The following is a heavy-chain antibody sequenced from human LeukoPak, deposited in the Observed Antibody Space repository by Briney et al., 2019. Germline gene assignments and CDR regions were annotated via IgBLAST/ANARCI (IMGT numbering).Heavy chain of an antibody. D-gene: IGHD1-26*01. CDR2: ISAYNGNT. CDR1: GYTSTSYG. Sequence: GASVKVSRKASGYTSTSYGISWVRQAPGQGLEWMGWISAYNGNTNYAQKLQGRVTMTTDTSTSTAYMELRSLRSEDTAVYYCASSPMFEVGELPRAFDIWGQGTMVTVSS. CDR3: ASSPMFEVGELPRAFDI. J-gene: IGHJ3*02. V-gene: IGHV1-18*01.